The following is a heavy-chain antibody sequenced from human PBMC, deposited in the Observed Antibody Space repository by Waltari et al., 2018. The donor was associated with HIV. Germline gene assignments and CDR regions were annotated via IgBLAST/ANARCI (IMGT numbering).Heavy chain of an antibody. D-gene: IGHD3-3*01. CDR2: MNPSTGNA. J-gene: IGHJ5*02. V-gene: IGHV1-8*02. CDR3: STSRPGAMFGDA. Sequence: GQLVQSGAEVKQSGASVRISCKASGYTFPNSDINWLRQATGQGLEWMGWMNPSTGNAGFAHNFQGRVVMTRDIPINTAYMELSGLTSHDAAVYYCSTSRPGAMFGDAWGQGTLVTVSS. CDR1: GYTFPNSD.